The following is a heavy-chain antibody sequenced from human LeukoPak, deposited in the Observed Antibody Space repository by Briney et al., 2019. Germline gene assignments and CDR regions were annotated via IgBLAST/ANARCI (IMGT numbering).Heavy chain of an antibody. J-gene: IGHJ6*04. Sequence: PGGSLRLSCAASGFTFSSYWMSWVRQAPGKGLEWVANIKQDGSEKYYVDSVKGRFTISRDNAKNSLYLQMNSLRAEDTGVYYCARVGGGRDIVVAPHYYYGMDVWGKGTTVTVSS. D-gene: IGHD2-15*01. V-gene: IGHV3-7*03. CDR2: IKQDGSEK. CDR1: GFTFSSYW. CDR3: ARVGGGRDIVVAPHYYYGMDV.